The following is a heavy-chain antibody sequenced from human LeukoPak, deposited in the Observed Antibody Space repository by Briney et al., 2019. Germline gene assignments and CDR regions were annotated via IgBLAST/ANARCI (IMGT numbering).Heavy chain of an antibody. J-gene: IGHJ4*02. CDR3: ARRMVRGVIGFDY. CDR1: GGFFSGYY. V-gene: IGHV4-34*01. CDR2: INHSGST. D-gene: IGHD3-10*01. Sequence: SETLSLTCAVYGGFFSGYYWSWIRQPPGKGLEWIGEINHSGSTNYNPSLKSRVTISVDTSKNQFSLKLSSVTAADTAVYYCARRMVRGVIGFDYWGQGTLVTVSS.